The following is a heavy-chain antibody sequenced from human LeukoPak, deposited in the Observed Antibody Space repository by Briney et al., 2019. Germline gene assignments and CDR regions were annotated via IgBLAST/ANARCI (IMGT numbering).Heavy chain of an antibody. D-gene: IGHD4-11*01. V-gene: IGHV3-53*01. CDR3: ARGLYSNTYYFDY. CDR1: GFTVSSNY. Sequence: PGGSLRLSCVASGFTVSSNYMSWVRQAPGKGLEWVSVIYSGGSTYYADSVKGRFTISRDNSKNTLYLQMNSLRAEDTAVYYCARGLYSNTYYFDYWGQGTLVTVSS. J-gene: IGHJ4*02. CDR2: IYSGGST.